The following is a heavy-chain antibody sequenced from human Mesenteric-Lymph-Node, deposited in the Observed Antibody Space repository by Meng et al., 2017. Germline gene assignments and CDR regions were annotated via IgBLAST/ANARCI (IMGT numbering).Heavy chain of an antibody. CDR2: INDSGST. V-gene: IGHV4-34*01. CDR1: GGTISGYY. Sequence: VQHQQWAAGLLKPSETPPLTCAVYGGTISGYYWSWIRQPPGKGLEWIGEINDSGSTNYNPSLKSRVTISEDTSKNQFSLKLSSVTAADTAVYYCARTIGVEYSSSWYYFDYWGQGTLVTVSS. J-gene: IGHJ4*02. D-gene: IGHD6-13*01. CDR3: ARTIGVEYSSSWYYFDY.